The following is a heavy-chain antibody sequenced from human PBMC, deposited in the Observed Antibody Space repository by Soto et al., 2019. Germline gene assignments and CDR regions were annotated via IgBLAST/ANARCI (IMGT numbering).Heavy chain of an antibody. Sequence: SETLSLTCTVSGDSVSKYYWNWIRQPAGKGLEWIGRIHSTRSPNYNPSLKSRVTMSVDTSKNQFSLKLNLTSVTAADTAVYYCARQRITMIVANYGMDVWGQGTTVTVSS. V-gene: IGHV4-4*07. J-gene: IGHJ6*02. CDR2: IHSTRSP. CDR1: GDSVSKYY. D-gene: IGHD3-22*01. CDR3: ARQRITMIVANYGMDV.